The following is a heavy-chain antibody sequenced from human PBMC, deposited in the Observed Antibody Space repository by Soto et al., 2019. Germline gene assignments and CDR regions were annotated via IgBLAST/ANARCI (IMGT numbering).Heavy chain of an antibody. CDR3: ARDKRVTMIGGWFDP. CDR1: GYSISSGYY. Sequence: PSETLSLTCVVSGYSISSGYYWAWVRQPPGKELEWIGSIYHSGKTYYKPSLRSRVTVSVDTSKNQFPMKLISVTAADTAVYYCARDKRVTMIGGWFDPWGQGTLVTVSS. CDR2: IYHSGKT. J-gene: IGHJ5*02. D-gene: IGHD3-22*01. V-gene: IGHV4-38-2*02.